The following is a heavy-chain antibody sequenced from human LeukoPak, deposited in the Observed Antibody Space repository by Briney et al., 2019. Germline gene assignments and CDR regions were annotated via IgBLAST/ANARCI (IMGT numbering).Heavy chain of an antibody. D-gene: IGHD3-9*01. V-gene: IGHV3-48*04. CDR1: GFSFSSYS. J-gene: IGHJ4*02. CDR2: ISSSSSTI. Sequence: GGSLRLSCAASGFSFSSYSMNWVRQAPGKGLEWVSYISSSSSTIYYADSVKGRFTISRDNAKNSLYLQMNSLRAEDTAVYYCARDREDDILTGSPLRLFDYWGQGTLVTVSS. CDR3: ARDREDDILTGSPLRLFDY.